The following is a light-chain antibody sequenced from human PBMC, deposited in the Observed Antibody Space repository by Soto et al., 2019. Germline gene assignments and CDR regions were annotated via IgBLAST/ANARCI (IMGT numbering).Light chain of an antibody. J-gene: IGKJ4*01. V-gene: IGKV3D-11*01. CDR1: QAVNTR. CDR2: LAS. CDR3: QQRSNWQGAT. Sequence: EIVLTQSPATLSSFPGDRVTLSCRASQAVNTRLAWYQHRPGQAPRLLIYLASNRAAGVPARFSGSGSGTDFTLTISDVEPEDFAVYYCQQRSNWQGATFGGGTKVEIK.